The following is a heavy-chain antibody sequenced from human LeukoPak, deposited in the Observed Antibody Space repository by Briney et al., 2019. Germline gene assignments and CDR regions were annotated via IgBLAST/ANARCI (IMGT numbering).Heavy chain of an antibody. CDR2: LIPIFGTA. CDR1: GGTFSRYA. D-gene: IGHD6-13*01. J-gene: IGHJ4*02. CDR3: ARDAPAAAGTTPQGY. V-gene: IGHV1-69*13. Sequence: ASVKVSCKASGGTFSRYAISWVRQAPGQGLEWMGGLIPIFGTANYAQKFQGRVTITADESTSTAYMELSSLRSEDTAVYYCARDAPAAAGTTPQGYWGQGTLVTVSS.